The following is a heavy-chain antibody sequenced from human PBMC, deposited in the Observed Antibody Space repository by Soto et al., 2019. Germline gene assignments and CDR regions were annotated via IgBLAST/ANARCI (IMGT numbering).Heavy chain of an antibody. CDR2: ISGSGGST. CDR1: GFTFSSYA. J-gene: IGHJ4*02. D-gene: IGHD3-3*01. V-gene: IGHV3-23*01. CDR3: ALLREWLSDFDY. Sequence: EVQLLESGGGLVQPGGSLRLSCAASGFTFSSYAMSWVRQAPGKGLEWVSAISGSGGSTYYADSVKGRFTISRDTSKNTLYLQMNSLRAEDTAVYYCALLREWLSDFDYWGQGTLVTVSS.